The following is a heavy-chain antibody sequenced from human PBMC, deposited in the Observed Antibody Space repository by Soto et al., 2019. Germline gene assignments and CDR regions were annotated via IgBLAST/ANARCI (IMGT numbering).Heavy chain of an antibody. Sequence: QVQLVQSGAEVKKPGSSVKVSCKASGGTFSNYAITWVRQAPGQGLEWLGRIIPIFDTTDYAQKFQGRVTITADESTTTAYMELSSLRSDDTAVYYCAKDGGRQGYFGNWFDPWGQRTMVTVSS. CDR1: GGTFSNYA. CDR2: IIPIFDTT. D-gene: IGHD2-15*01. J-gene: IGHJ5*02. V-gene: IGHV1-69*15. CDR3: AKDGGRQGYFGNWFDP.